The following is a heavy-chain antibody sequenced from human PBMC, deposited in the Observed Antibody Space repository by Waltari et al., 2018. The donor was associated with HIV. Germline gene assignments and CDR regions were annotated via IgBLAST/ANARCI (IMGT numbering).Heavy chain of an antibody. Sequence: LVESGGGLFKPGGSLRLPCAASGFPFSFYTMNWVRQAPGKGLELVSSISSHSNYIYYADSVKGRFTISRDSARNSLYLQMNSLRAEDTAVYYCARASKMTTVTNDAFDIWGQGTMVTVSS. CDR2: ISSHSNYI. D-gene: IGHD4-17*01. CDR1: GFPFSFYT. CDR3: ARASKMTTVTNDAFDI. V-gene: IGHV3-21*01. J-gene: IGHJ3*02.